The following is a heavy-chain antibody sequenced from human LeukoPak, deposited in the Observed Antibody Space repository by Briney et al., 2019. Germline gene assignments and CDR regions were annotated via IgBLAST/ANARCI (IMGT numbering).Heavy chain of an antibody. J-gene: IGHJ4*02. CDR1: CGSISSSNYY. Sequence: PSETLSLTCTVSCGSISSSNYYWGWIRQPPGKGLEWIGSIYYSGSTYYNPSLKSRVTISVDTSKNQFSLKLSSVTAADTAVYYCARQSLSGTHSDYWGQGTLVTVSS. CDR3: ARQSLSGTHSDY. D-gene: IGHD1-1*01. CDR2: IYYSGST. V-gene: IGHV4-39*01.